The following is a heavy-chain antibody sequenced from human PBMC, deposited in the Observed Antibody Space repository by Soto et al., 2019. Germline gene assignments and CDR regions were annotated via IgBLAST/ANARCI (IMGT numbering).Heavy chain of an antibody. D-gene: IGHD6-13*01. V-gene: IGHV1-69*13. CDR3: ARGGIATQVRLDYYYYGMDV. Sequence: SVKVSCKASGGTFSSYAISWVRQAPGQGLEWMGGIIPIFGTANYAQKFQGRVTITADESTSTAYMELSSLRSEDTAVYYCARGGIATQVRLDYYYYGMDVWGQGTTVTVSS. J-gene: IGHJ6*02. CDR2: IIPIFGTA. CDR1: GGTFSSYA.